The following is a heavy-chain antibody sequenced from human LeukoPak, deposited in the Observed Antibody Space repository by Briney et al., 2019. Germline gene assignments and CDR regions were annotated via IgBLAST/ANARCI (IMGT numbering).Heavy chain of an antibody. CDR1: GSTFSTYA. J-gene: IGHJ6*02. CDR3: AKGGPSYPYFYGMDV. D-gene: IGHD3-10*01. Sequence: GGSLRLSCAASGSTFSTYAMNWVRQAPGKGLEWVSSLSGRGDSTYYADSVKGRFTVSRDNSKNTLYLQMNTLRAEDTAVYYCAKGGPSYPYFYGMDVWGQGTRVTVSS. CDR2: LSGRGDST. V-gene: IGHV3-23*01.